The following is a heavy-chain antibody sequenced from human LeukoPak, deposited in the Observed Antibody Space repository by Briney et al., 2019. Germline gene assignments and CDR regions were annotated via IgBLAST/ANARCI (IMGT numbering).Heavy chain of an antibody. CDR3: TRDVDITVVGGYYYYMDL. Sequence: GGSLSLSCAASGFTFSGYERNWVRQAPGKGLEWVAYISNSGSTIYYADSVRGRFTTYRDNAKNSLYLQRNRLRDEATALYYCTRDVDITVVGGYYYYMDLWGKGTTVTVSS. D-gene: IGHD3-10*01. CDR1: GFTFSGYE. V-gene: IGHV3-48*03. J-gene: IGHJ6*03. CDR2: ISNSGSTI.